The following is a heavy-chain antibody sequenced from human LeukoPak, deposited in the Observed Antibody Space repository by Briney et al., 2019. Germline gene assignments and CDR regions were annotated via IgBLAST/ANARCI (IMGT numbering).Heavy chain of an antibody. Sequence: GGSLRLSCAASGFTFSSYGMSWVRQVPGKGLECVSAISGSGGSTHYADSVKGRFTISRDNSKNTLYLQMNSLRAEDTAVYYCAKRESYYDSSGYLAADYWGQGTLVTVSS. CDR2: ISGSGGST. D-gene: IGHD3-22*01. CDR1: GFTFSSYG. V-gene: IGHV3-23*01. J-gene: IGHJ4*02. CDR3: AKRESYYDSSGYLAADY.